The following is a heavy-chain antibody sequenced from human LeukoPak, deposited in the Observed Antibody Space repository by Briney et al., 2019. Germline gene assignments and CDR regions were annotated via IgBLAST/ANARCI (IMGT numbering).Heavy chain of an antibody. V-gene: IGHV3-33*06. D-gene: IGHD3-3*01. Sequence: QPGGSLRLSCAASGFTFNTHGMHWVRQAPGKGLEWVAAIWFDGSVKHYSDAVKGRFTISRDNSLVTLYLQMNSLRVEDTAMYYCAKDTAIQFLEPAFWGQGTLVTVSS. CDR1: GFTFNTHG. J-gene: IGHJ4*02. CDR3: AKDTAIQFLEPAF. CDR2: IWFDGSVK.